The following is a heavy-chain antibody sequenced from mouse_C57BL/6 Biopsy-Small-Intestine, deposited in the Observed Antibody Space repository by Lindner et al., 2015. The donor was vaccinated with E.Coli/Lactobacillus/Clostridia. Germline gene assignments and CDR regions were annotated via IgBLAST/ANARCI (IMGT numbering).Heavy chain of an antibody. V-gene: IGHV1-19*01. CDR2: INPDNGNK. J-gene: IGHJ2*01. CDR3: AKGFEF. Sequence: VQLQESGPALVKPGASVKMSCKTSGYTFTDYYLNWVKQSHGKSLEWIGVINPDNGNKNFNQKFKGKATLTVDKSSSTAYMEFNSLTSEDSAVYYCAKGFEFWGQGTTLTVSS. CDR1: GYTFTDYY.